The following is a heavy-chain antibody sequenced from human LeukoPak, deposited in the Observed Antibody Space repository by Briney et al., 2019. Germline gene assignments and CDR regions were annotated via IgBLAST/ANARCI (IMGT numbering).Heavy chain of an antibody. CDR1: GFTFRSYA. CDR3: AKAHSSSWYYFGD. Sequence: PGGSLRLSCAASGFTFRSYAMSWVRQAPGKGLEWVSVISGRGDSTHYADSVKGRFTISRDNSKNTLSLQMNSLRAEDTAVYFCAKAHSSSWYYFGDWGQGARVTVSS. V-gene: IGHV3-23*01. D-gene: IGHD3-22*01. J-gene: IGHJ4*02. CDR2: ISGRGDST.